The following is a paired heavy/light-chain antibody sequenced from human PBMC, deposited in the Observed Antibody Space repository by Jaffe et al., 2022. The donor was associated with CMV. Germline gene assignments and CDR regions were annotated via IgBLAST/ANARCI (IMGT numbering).Light chain of an antibody. Sequence: QSVLTQPPSASGTPGQRVTISCSGSSSNIGGNTVNWYQQLPGTAPKLLIYSNNQRPSGVPDRFSGSKSGTSASLAISGLQSEDEADYYCATWDDSLNGFWVFGGGTKLTVL. CDR2: SNN. CDR1: SSNIGGNT. J-gene: IGLJ3*02. CDR3: ATWDDSLNGFWV. V-gene: IGLV1-44*01.
Heavy chain of an antibody. D-gene: IGHD3-10*01. CDR1: GFTFNSYA. J-gene: IGHJ5*02. CDR2: ISGSGGSA. V-gene: IGHV3-23*01. Sequence: EVQLLESGGGLVQPGESLRLSCAASGFTFNSYAMTWVRQAPGKGLEWLSTISGSGGSAYYADSVKGRFTISRDNSKNTLFLQMNSLRAEDTAVYYCAKEQRFNYYGSGSYQNWFDPWGQGTLVTVSS. CDR3: AKEQRFNYYGSGSYQNWFDP.